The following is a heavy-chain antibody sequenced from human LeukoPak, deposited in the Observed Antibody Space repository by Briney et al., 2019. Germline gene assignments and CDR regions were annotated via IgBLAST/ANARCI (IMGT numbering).Heavy chain of an antibody. D-gene: IGHD4-23*01. CDR2: ISYDGSNK. J-gene: IGHJ4*02. CDR1: GFTFSSYA. Sequence: GGSLRLSCAASGFTFSSYAMHWVRQAPGKGLEWVAVISYDGSNKYYADSVKGRFTISRDNSKNTLYLQMNSLRAEDTAVYYCAKGRDYGGNSGGDYWGQGTLVTVSS. CDR3: AKGRDYGGNSGGDY. V-gene: IGHV3-30-3*01.